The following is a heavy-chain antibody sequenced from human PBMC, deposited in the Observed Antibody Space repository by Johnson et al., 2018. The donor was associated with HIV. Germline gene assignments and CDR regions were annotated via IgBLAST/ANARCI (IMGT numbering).Heavy chain of an antibody. Sequence: VQLVESGGGVVRPGGSLRLSCAASGFTFDDYGMNWVRQTPGKGLEWVSGINWNGGSTAYADSVKGRFTISRDNAKNSLYLQMKSLRGEDTALYYYAREVSYSGSDLAGDAFDVWGQGTMVTVSS. D-gene: IGHD1-26*01. J-gene: IGHJ3*01. CDR3: AREVSYSGSDLAGDAFDV. CDR1: GFTFDDYG. V-gene: IGHV3-20*04. CDR2: INWNGGST.